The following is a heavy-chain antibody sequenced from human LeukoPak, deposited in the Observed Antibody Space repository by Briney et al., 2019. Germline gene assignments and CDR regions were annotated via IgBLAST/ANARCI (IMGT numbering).Heavy chain of an antibody. Sequence: GGSLRLSCAASGFTFSSYSMNWVRQAPGKGLEWVSSISSSSSYIYYADSVKGRFTISRDNAKNSLYLQMNSLRAEDTAVYYCARRLDYDILTGYYTDVWGKGTTVTVSS. D-gene: IGHD3-9*01. J-gene: IGHJ6*04. CDR2: ISSSSSYI. V-gene: IGHV3-21*01. CDR1: GFTFSSYS. CDR3: ARRLDYDILTGYYTDV.